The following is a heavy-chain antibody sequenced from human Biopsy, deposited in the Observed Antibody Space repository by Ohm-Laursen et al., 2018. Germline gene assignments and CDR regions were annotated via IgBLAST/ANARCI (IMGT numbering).Heavy chain of an antibody. Sequence: TLSLTCAVYGESFSGYYWTWIRQPPGKGLEWIGEINHSGSTDYNPSLKSRVTISVDTSKNQFSLRMSSLTAADTAVYYCARDYGTSGYYYVSWGQGTLVTVSS. CDR3: ARDYGTSGYYYVS. CDR1: GESFSGYY. CDR2: INHSGST. J-gene: IGHJ5*02. D-gene: IGHD3-22*01. V-gene: IGHV4-34*01.